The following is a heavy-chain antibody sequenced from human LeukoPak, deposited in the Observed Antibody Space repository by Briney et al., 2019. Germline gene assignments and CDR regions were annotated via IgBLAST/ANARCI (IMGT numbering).Heavy chain of an antibody. V-gene: IGHV4-31*03. Sequence: SGTLSLTCTVSGGSISSGGYYWSWIRQHPGKGLEWIGYIYYSGSTYYNPSLKSRVTISVDTSKNQFSLKLSSVTAADTAVYYCARGAWGSIDYWGQGTLVTVSS. J-gene: IGHJ4*02. CDR3: ARGAWGSIDY. CDR1: GGSISSGGYY. CDR2: IYYSGST. D-gene: IGHD7-27*01.